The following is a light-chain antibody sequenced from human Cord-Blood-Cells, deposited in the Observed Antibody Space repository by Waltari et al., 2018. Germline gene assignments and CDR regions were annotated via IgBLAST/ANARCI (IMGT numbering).Light chain of an antibody. V-gene: IGLV2-23*01. CDR3: CSYAGSSTL. CDR2: EGS. Sequence: QSALTQPAPVSGSPGPSITLSCTGTSSDVGGYNLVSWYQQHPGKSPKLMIYEGSKRPSGFSNRFSGSKSGNTASLTISGLQAEDEADYYCCSYAGSSTLFGGGTKLTVL. CDR1: SSDVGGYNL. J-gene: IGLJ2*01.